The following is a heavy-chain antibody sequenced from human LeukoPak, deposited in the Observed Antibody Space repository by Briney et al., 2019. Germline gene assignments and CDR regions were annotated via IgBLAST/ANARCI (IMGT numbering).Heavy chain of an antibody. CDR3: ARVIAGGSAFDI. V-gene: IGHV1-69*05. CDR1: GVTFSSYA. Sequence: SVKLSCKASGVTFSSYAISWVRQAPGQGLEWMGGIITIFGTANYAQKLQGRVTITTDKSTSTAYMELNSLRYEDTAVYYCARVIAGGSAFDIWGQGTMVTVSS. D-gene: IGHD2-15*01. CDR2: IITIFGTA. J-gene: IGHJ3*02.